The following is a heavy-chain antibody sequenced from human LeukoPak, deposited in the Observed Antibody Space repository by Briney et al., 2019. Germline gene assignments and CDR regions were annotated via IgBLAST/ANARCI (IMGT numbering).Heavy chain of an antibody. D-gene: IGHD5-12*01. CDR2: IYYSGST. V-gene: IGHV4-59*08. J-gene: IGHJ4*02. CDR3: ARRADRRGYSGYELDY. Sequence: SETLSLTCTVSGGSISSYYWSWIRQPPGKGLEWIGYIYYSGSTNYNPSLKSRVTISVDTSKNQFSLKLSSVTAADTAVYYCARRADRRGYSGYELDYWGQGTLVTVSS. CDR1: GGSISSYY.